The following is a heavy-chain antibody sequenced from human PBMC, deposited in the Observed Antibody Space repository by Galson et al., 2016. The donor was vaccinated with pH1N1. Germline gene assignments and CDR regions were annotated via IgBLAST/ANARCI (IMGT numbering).Heavy chain of an antibody. CDR1: GFTFTNYA. CDR2: ISVSSLST. D-gene: IGHD6-25*01. J-gene: IGHJ2*01. Sequence: SLRLSCAASGFTFTNYAIHWVRQAPGKGLEWVSFISVSSLSTYYADSVKGRFTISRDTSKNTVYLQMNSLRAEDTAVYYCAKDHKQRAVELGNFDLWGRGTLVTVSS. V-gene: IGHV3-23*01. CDR3: AKDHKQRAVELGNFDL.